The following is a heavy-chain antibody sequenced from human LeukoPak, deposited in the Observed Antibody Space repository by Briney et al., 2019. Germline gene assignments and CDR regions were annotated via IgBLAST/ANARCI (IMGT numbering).Heavy chain of an antibody. CDR3: ARHHVPGYSYGYMWFDP. CDR2: ISYDGSNK. D-gene: IGHD5-18*01. V-gene: IGHV3-30*04. CDR1: GFTFSSYA. Sequence: PGRSLRLSCAASGFTFSSYAMHWVRQAPGKGLEWVAVISYDGSNKYYADSVKGRFTISRENSKNTLYLQMNSLRAEDTAVYYCARHHVPGYSYGYMWFDPWGQGTLVTVSS. J-gene: IGHJ5*02.